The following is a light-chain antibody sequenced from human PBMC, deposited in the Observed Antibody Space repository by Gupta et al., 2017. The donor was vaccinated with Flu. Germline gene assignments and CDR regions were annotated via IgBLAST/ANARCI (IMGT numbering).Light chain of an antibody. V-gene: IGLV7-43*01. Sequence: QTVVTQEPSLTVSPGGTVTLTCAASAGAVTSVFYPNWFQQRPGQAPRPLIYSTNNKHSWTPPRFSGSLLGGKAALTLSGVQPEDEADYYCLIYFGTTWLFGGGTKLTVL. CDR2: STN. J-gene: IGLJ3*02. CDR3: LIYFGTTWL. CDR1: AGAVTSVFY.